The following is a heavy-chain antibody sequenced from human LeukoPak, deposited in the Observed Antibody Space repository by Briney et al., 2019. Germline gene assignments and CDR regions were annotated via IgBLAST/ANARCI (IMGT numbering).Heavy chain of an antibody. CDR3: ARDAYYDSSGYYGH. Sequence: GGSLRLSCAASGFTFSDYYMSWIRQAPGKGLEWVSYISSSGSTIYYADSVKGRFTISRDNAKNSLYLQMNSLRAKDTAVYYCARDAYYDSSGYYGHWGQGTLVTVSS. CDR1: GFTFSDYY. CDR2: ISSSGSTI. D-gene: IGHD3-22*01. J-gene: IGHJ4*02. V-gene: IGHV3-11*04.